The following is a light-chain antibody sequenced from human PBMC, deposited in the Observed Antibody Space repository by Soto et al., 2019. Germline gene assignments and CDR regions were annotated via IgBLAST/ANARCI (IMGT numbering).Light chain of an antibody. Sequence: QSALTQPASVSGSPGQSITISCTGTSSDVGGYNYVSWYQQHPGKSPKLMIYDVSNRPSGVSNRFSGSKSGNTAYLTISGLQAEDEADYYCSSYTSSSTLPYVFGTGTKGTV. CDR2: DVS. CDR3: SSYTSSSTLPYV. CDR1: SSDVGGYNY. V-gene: IGLV2-14*01. J-gene: IGLJ1*01.